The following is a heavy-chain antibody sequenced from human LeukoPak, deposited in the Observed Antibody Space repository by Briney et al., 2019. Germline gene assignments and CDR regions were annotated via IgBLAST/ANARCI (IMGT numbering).Heavy chain of an antibody. CDR3: ASALRTSGWYGYNWPEP. CDR1: GDSVSSNSAA. D-gene: IGHD6-19*01. V-gene: IGHV6-1*01. Sequence: SQTLSLTCAISGDSVSSNSAAWNWIRQSPSRGLEWLGRTYYRSKWYTDYAISVKSRITINPDTSKNQFSLQLNSVTPDDTAVYYCASALRTSGWYGYNWPEPWGQGTLVIVSS. J-gene: IGHJ5*02. CDR2: TYYRSKWYT.